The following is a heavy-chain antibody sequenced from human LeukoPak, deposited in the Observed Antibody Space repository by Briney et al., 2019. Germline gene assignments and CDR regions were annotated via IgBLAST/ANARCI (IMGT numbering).Heavy chain of an antibody. V-gene: IGHV3-48*04. Sequence: GGSLRLSCAASGFTLSYYSMNWVRQAPGQGLEWIAYINPTGSTRHYADSVKGRFTISRDNAKNSLSLQMISLRAEDTAVYYCARNKRADIWGQGTMVTVSS. CDR2: INPTGSTR. D-gene: IGHD1/OR15-1a*01. CDR3: ARNKRADI. J-gene: IGHJ3*02. CDR1: GFTLSYYS.